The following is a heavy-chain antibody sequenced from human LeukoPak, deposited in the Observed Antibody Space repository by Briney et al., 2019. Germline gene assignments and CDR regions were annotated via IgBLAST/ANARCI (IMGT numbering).Heavy chain of an antibody. Sequence: GGSLRLSCAASGFTFSTFAMIWVRQPPGKGLEWVSSIFPSGGEIHYADSVRGRFTISRDNSKSTLSLQMNSLRVEDTAIYYCATYRQVLLPFESWGQGTLVTVSS. V-gene: IGHV3-23*01. CDR3: ATYRQVLLPFES. D-gene: IGHD2-8*02. CDR1: GFTFSTFA. J-gene: IGHJ4*02. CDR2: IFPSGGEI.